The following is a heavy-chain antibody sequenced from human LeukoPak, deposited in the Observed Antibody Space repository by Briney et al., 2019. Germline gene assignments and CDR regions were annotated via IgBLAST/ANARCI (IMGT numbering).Heavy chain of an antibody. J-gene: IGHJ5*02. V-gene: IGHV4-59*01. CDR2: MYYTGST. CDR1: GGSISSYY. D-gene: IGHD1-26*01. CDR3: ARDGCPTTKSGCVGNWFDP. Sequence: SETLSLTCTVSGGSISSYYWSWIRQPPGKGMEWIGYMYYTGSTNYNPSLKSRLTISVDTSKNQFSLRLSSVTAADTAVYYCARDGCPTTKSGCVGNWFDPWGQGTLVTVSS.